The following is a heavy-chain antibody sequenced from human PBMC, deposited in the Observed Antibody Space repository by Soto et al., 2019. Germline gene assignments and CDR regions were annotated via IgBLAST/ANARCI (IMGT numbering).Heavy chain of an antibody. CDR1: GFTFSSYG. Sequence: QVQLVESGGGVVQPGRSLRLSCAASGFTFSSYGMHWVRQAPGKGLEWVAVISYDGSNKYNADSVKGRFTISRDNSKNTLYLQMNSLRAEDTAVYYCAKVRLRYFDEGAFDIWGQGTMVTVSS. V-gene: IGHV3-30*18. CDR3: AKVRLRYFDEGAFDI. CDR2: ISYDGSNK. D-gene: IGHD3-9*01. J-gene: IGHJ3*02.